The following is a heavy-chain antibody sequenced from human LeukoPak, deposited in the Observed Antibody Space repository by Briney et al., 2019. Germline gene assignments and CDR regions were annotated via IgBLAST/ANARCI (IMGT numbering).Heavy chain of an antibody. CDR2: INAGDSDT. D-gene: IGHD3/OR15-3a*01. CDR3: ARRPRLDASGFFDL. CDR1: WCRFISYC. V-gene: IGHV5-51*03. J-gene: IGHJ2*01. Sequence: GDPLTLFWGSWCRFISYCVDWVRRKPGEGGVGMGIINAGDSDTRYTPSVQGPVTMAAHKSISTAYLQWSSLKAADTAMYYCARRPRLDASGFFDLWGRGTLVTVSS.